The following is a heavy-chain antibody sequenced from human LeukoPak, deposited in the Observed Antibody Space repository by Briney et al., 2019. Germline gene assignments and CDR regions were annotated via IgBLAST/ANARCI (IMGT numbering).Heavy chain of an antibody. CDR1: GYTFTGYY. CDR2: INPNSGGT. D-gene: IGHD3-3*01. Sequence: ASVKVSCKASGYTFTGYYMHWVRQAPGQGLEWMGWINPNSGGTNYAQKFQGRVTVTRDTSISTAYMELSRLRSDDTAVYYCARVYDFWSGYLIRTFDYWGQGTLVTVSS. V-gene: IGHV1-2*02. CDR3: ARVYDFWSGYLIRTFDY. J-gene: IGHJ4*02.